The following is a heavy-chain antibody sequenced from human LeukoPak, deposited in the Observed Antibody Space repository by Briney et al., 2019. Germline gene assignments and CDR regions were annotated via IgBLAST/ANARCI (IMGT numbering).Heavy chain of an antibody. J-gene: IGHJ6*02. V-gene: IGHV3-23*01. CDR2: ISGSGGST. CDR3: AKGQMGTDYYLDMDV. Sequence: GGSLRLSCAASGFTFSSYAMSWVRQAPGKGLEWVSAISGSGGSTYYADSVKGRFTISRDNSKNTLYLQMNSLRAEDTAVYYCAKGQMGTDYYLDMDVWGQGTTVTVSS. CDR1: GFTFSSYA. D-gene: IGHD5-24*01.